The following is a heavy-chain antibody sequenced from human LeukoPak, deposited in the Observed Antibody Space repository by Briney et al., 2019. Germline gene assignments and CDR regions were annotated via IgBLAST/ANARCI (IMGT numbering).Heavy chain of an antibody. CDR1: RFTFTTFW. CDR3: ARPTLFGEVFDI. Sequence: GGSLRLSRAASRFTFTTFWMSWVRQAPGKGLEWVADINQDGSMKKYVDSVKGRFTISRDNAKSSLYLEMNRLRAEDTAVYYCARPTLFGEVFDIWGQGTMVTVSS. J-gene: IGHJ3*02. V-gene: IGHV3-7*01. CDR2: INQDGSMK. D-gene: IGHD3-10*02.